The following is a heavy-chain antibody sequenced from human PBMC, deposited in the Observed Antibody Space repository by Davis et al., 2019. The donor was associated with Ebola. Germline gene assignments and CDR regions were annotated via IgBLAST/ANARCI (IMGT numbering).Heavy chain of an antibody. CDR3: AREWHDIDAFDI. Sequence: SETLSLTCAVYGGSFSGYYWSWIRQPPGKGLEWIGEINHSGSTNYNPSLKSRVIISMDTSKNQFSLELSSVTAADTAVYYCAREWHDIDAFDIWGQGTMVTVSS. CDR2: INHSGST. D-gene: IGHD5-12*01. V-gene: IGHV4-34*09. CDR1: GGSFSGYY. J-gene: IGHJ3*02.